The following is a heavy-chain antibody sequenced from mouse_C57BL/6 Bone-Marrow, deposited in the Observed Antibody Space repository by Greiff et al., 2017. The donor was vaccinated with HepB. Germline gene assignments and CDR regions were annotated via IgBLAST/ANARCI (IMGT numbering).Heavy chain of an antibody. CDR3: ARGWELGWDEGGEVYYFDY. J-gene: IGHJ2*01. D-gene: IGHD1-1*02. CDR2: IYPGSGST. Sequence: QVQLQQPGAELVKPGASVKMSCKASGYTFTSYWITWVKQRPGQGLEWIGDIYPGSGSTNYNEKFKSKATLTVDTSSSTAYMQLSSLTSEDSAVYYCARGWELGWDEGGEVYYFDYWGQGTTLTVSS. CDR1: GYTFTSYW. V-gene: IGHV1-55*01.